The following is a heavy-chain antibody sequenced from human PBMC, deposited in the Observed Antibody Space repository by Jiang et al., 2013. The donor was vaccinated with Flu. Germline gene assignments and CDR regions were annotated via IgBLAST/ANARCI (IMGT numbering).Heavy chain of an antibody. D-gene: IGHD3-22*01. Sequence: VQLVESGGGVVQPGRSLRLSCAASGFTFSSYGMHWVRQAPGKGLDWVALIWYDGSTEYYADSVKGRFTISRDNSKNTLYLQMNSLRAEDTAVYYCARGSGNLFGSLDYWGQGTLVTVSS. J-gene: IGHJ4*02. CDR3: ARGSGNLFGSLDY. V-gene: IGHV3-33*01. CDR2: IWYDGSTE. CDR1: GFTFSSYG.